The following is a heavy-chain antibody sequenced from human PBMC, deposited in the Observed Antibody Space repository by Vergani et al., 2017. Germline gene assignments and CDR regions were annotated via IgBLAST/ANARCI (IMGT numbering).Heavy chain of an antibody. CDR3: AKFPLNITTPDRGDF. V-gene: IGHV3-30*18. CDR1: GCRFSDYG. CDR2: ISYDGDTT. D-gene: IGHD1-1*01. J-gene: IGHJ4*02. Sequence: QVQLVESGGGVVQPGRPRSLSCAVSGCRFSDYGMHWFRQAPGRGLEGVALISYDGDTTYYEDSVKGRFTISRDNSKNTLFLQMHSLRVEDTALYYCAKFPLNITTPDRGDFWGQGSLVTVSS.